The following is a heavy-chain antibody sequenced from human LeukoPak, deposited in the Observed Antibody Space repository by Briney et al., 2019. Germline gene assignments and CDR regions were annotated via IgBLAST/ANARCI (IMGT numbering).Heavy chain of an antibody. CDR2: IYHSGST. CDR3: ARSAGVPGVLDY. D-gene: IGHD3-10*01. CDR1: GGSISSGYY. V-gene: IGHV4-38-2*01. Sequence: PSGTLSLTCAVSGGSISSGYYWGWIRQPPGKGLEWIGSIYHSGSTNYNPSLKSRVTMSVDTSKNQFSLKLSSVTAADTAVYYCARSAGVPGVLDYWGQGTLVTVSS. J-gene: IGHJ4*02.